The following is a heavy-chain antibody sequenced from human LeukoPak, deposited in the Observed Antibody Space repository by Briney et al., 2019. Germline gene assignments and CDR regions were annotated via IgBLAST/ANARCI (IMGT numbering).Heavy chain of an antibody. Sequence: SETLSLTCTVSGGSISSYYWSWIRRPPGKGLEWIGYIYYSGSTNYNPSLKSRVTISVDTSKNQFSLKLSSVTAADTAVYYCARVVDEHQLQTGWFDPWGQGTLVTVSS. CDR1: GGSISSYY. D-gene: IGHD6-13*01. CDR3: ARVVDEHQLQTGWFDP. J-gene: IGHJ5*02. CDR2: IYYSGST. V-gene: IGHV4-59*01.